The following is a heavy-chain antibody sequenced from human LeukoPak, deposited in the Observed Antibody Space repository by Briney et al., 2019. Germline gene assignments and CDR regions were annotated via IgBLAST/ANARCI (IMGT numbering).Heavy chain of an antibody. CDR2: IYYSGST. CDR3: ARAWQQLDYYYYGMDV. CDR1: GGSISSYY. D-gene: IGHD6-13*01. J-gene: IGHJ6*02. Sequence: SETLSLTCTVSGGSISSYYWSWIRQPPGKGLEWIGYIYYSGSTNYNPSLKSRVTISVDTSKNQFSLKLSSVTAADTAVYYCARAWQQLDYYYYGMDVWGQGTTVTVSS. V-gene: IGHV4-59*01.